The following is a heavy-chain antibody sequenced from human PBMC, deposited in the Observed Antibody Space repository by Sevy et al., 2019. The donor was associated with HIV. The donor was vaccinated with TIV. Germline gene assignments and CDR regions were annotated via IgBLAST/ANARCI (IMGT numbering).Heavy chain of an antibody. CDR2: INPNSGST. V-gene: IGHV1-2*02. J-gene: IGHJ3*02. CDR1: GYTFTGHY. D-gene: IGHD2-15*01. Sequence: ASVKVSCKASGYTFTGHYMHWVRQAPGRGLEWMGWINPNSGSTDYAQKFQGRVTLTRDTSISTAYLELSRLTSDDTAVYYCARVFPYCSGGSCYSPYDAFDIWGQGTMVTVSS. CDR3: ARVFPYCSGGSCYSPYDAFDI.